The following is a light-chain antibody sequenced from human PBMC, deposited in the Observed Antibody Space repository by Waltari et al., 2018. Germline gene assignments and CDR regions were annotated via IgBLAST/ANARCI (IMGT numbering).Light chain of an antibody. J-gene: IGKJ2*03. V-gene: IGKV4-1*01. CDR1: QSVLYSANSRNY. Sequence: DIVMTQFPDSLAVSLGERATINCKSSQSVLYSANSRNYLSWYQQKPGQPPTVLIYWASTRASGVPDRFSGSGSGTDFTLTISSLRAEDVAVYYCQQYYDTPYSFGQGTKLEIK. CDR2: WAS. CDR3: QQYYDTPYS.